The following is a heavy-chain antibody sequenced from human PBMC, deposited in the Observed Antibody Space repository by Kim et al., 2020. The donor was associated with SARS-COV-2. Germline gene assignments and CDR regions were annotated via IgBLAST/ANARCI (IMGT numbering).Heavy chain of an antibody. CDR2: ISYDGSKK. V-gene: IGHV3-30*04. J-gene: IGHJ4*02. D-gene: IGHD7-27*01. Sequence: GGSLRLSCAASGFTFSSYAMHWVRQAPGKGLEWVAVISYDGSKKYYVDSVKGRFTISRDNSKNTLYLQMNSLRAEDTAVYYCARDPNWGSLDYWGQGTLVTVSS. CDR1: GFTFSSYA. CDR3: ARDPNWGSLDY.